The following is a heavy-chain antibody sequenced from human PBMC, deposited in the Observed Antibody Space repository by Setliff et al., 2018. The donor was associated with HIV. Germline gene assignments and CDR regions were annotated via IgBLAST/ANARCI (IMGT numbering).Heavy chain of an antibody. CDR1: GGAFNDYY. J-gene: IGHJ4*02. Sequence: PSETLSLTCAVYGGAFNDYYWNWIRQPPGEGLQWIGEINHSGNINYNPSLRSRVTMSVDTSKKQFSLNVTSVTAADTAVYYCARGTYYNGGHLPLDSWGQGALVTVSS. CDR3: ARGTYYNGGHLPLDS. V-gene: IGHV4-34*01. CDR2: INHSGNI. D-gene: IGHD2-8*01.